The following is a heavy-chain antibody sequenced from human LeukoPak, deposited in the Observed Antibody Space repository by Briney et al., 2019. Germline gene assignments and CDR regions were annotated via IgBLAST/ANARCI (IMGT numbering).Heavy chain of an antibody. CDR3: ANLESKIRGCAFDI. Sequence: ASVKVSCKASGYTFTSYYMHWVRQAPGQGLEWMGIINPSGGSTSYAQKFQGRVTITADEPTSTVYMELRSLTSEDTAVFYCANLESKIRGCAFDIWGQGTAVTVSS. CDR1: GYTFTSYY. D-gene: IGHD3-3*01. CDR2: INPSGGST. V-gene: IGHV1-46*01. J-gene: IGHJ3*02.